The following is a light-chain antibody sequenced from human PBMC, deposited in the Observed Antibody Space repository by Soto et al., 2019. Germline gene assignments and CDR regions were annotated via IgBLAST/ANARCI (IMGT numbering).Light chain of an antibody. CDR3: QQYYSFPQT. CDR2: AAS. Sequence: DIQMTQSPSTLSGSVGDRVTITCRASQTISSWLAWYQQKPGKAPELLIYAASTLQSGVPSRFSGSGSGTDFTLTISCLQSEDFATYYCQQYYSFPQTFGQGTKVDIK. V-gene: IGKV1-5*01. J-gene: IGKJ1*01. CDR1: QTISSW.